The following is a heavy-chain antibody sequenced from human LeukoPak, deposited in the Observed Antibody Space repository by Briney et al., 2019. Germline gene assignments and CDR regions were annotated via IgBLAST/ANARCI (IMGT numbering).Heavy chain of an antibody. CDR1: GYAFAGYY. J-gene: IGHJ3*02. CDR2: INLNSGDT. V-gene: IGHV1-2*02. Sequence: ASVKVSCKASGYAFAGYYMHWVRQAPGQGLEWVGWINLNSGDTNYAQKFQGRVTMTRDTSISTAYMELSRLRSDDTAVYYCATAYSGNYVTFDIWGQGTMVTVSS. D-gene: IGHD1-26*01. CDR3: ATAYSGNYVTFDI.